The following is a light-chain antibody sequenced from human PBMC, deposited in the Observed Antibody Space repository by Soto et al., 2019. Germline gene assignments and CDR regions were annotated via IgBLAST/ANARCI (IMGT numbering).Light chain of an antibody. V-gene: IGKV3D-15*01. Sequence: EIVMTQSPATLSVSPGERATLSCRASQSVDSNLAWYQQKPGQAPRLLIFGASTRATGIPARFSGSGSGTDFTLTISSXQSEDFGVYFCQQYDNWPLTFGGGTKVDIK. CDR2: GAS. CDR1: QSVDSN. J-gene: IGKJ4*01. CDR3: QQYDNWPLT.